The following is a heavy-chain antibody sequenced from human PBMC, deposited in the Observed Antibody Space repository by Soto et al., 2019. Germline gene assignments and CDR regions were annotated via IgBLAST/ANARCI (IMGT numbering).Heavy chain of an antibody. J-gene: IGHJ4*02. CDR3: ARGRDGGADY. Sequence: QVQLQQWGAGLLKPSETLSLTCAVYGGSFSGYYWSWIRQPPGKGLEWIGEINPSGSTNYTPSLKSRVTISGDTTKIQLPLKLTSVTAADKAVYCCARGRDGGADYCGQGTLVTVSS. CDR2: INPSGST. D-gene: IGHD4-17*01. V-gene: IGHV4-34*01. CDR1: GGSFSGYY.